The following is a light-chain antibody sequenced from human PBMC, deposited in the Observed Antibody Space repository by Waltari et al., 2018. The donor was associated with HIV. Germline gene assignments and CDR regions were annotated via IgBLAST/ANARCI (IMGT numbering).Light chain of an antibody. V-gene: IGLV1-44*01. CDR1: RSNIGRTT. Sequence: QSVLTQPPSASGTPGQRVTISCSGSRSNIGRTTVNWYQHVPGTAPKLLIYSHNERPSGVPDRFSGSKSGTSASLAINGLQSEDEADYYCLAWDVSLQGYVFGTGTKVTVL. J-gene: IGLJ1*01. CDR2: SHN. CDR3: LAWDVSLQGYV.